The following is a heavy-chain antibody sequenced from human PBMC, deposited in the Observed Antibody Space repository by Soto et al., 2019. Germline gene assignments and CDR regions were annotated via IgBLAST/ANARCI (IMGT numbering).Heavy chain of an antibody. V-gene: IGHV5-10-1*01. CDR3: ASLSYDFWSGSPMDV. CDR1: GYSFTSYW. J-gene: IGHJ6*02. CDR2: IDPSDSYT. D-gene: IGHD3-3*01. Sequence: GESLKISCKGSGYSFTSYWISWVRQMPGKGLEWMGRIDPSDSYTNYSPSFQGHVTISADKSISTAYLQWSSLKASDTAMYYCASLSYDFWSGSPMDVWGQGTTVTVPS.